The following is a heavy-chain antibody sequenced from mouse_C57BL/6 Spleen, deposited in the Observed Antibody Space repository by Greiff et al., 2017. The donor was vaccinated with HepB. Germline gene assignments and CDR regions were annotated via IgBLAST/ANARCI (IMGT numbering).Heavy chain of an antibody. V-gene: IGHV1-55*01. CDR3: AREGIYYYGSSLFDY. CDR2: IYPGSGST. Sequence: QVQLQQPGAELVKPGASVKMSCKASGYTFTSYWITWVKQRPGQGLEWIGDIYPGSGSTNYNEKFKSKATLTVDTSSSTAYMQLSSLKSEDSAVYYCAREGIYYYGSSLFDYWGQGTTLTVSS. D-gene: IGHD1-1*01. J-gene: IGHJ2*01. CDR1: GYTFTSYW.